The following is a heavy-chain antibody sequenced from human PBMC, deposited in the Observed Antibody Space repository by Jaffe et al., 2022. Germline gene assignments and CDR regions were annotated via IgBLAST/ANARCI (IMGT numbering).Heavy chain of an antibody. Sequence: QLQLQESGPGLVKPSETLSLTCTVSGGSISSSSYYWGWIRQPPGKGLEWIGSIYYSGSTYYNPSLKSRVTISVDTSKNQFSLKLSSVTAADTAVYYCARINTKFGGVIETFDYWGQGTLVTVSS. V-gene: IGHV4-39*01. CDR3: ARINTKFGGVIETFDY. CDR1: GGSISSSSYY. CDR2: IYYSGST. D-gene: IGHD3-16*02. J-gene: IGHJ4*02.